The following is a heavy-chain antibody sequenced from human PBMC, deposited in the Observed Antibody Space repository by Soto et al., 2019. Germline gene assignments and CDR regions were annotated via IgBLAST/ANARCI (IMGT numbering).Heavy chain of an antibody. CDR1: GYTFTSYG. CDR2: ISAYNGNT. CDR3: ARDRIVGMVRDKKYYGMDV. J-gene: IGHJ6*02. V-gene: IGHV1-18*01. D-gene: IGHD3-10*01. Sequence: ASVKVSCKASGYTFTSYGISRVRQAPGQGLEWMGWISAYNGNTNYAQKLQGRVTMTTDTSTSTAYMELRSLRSDDTAVYYCARDRIVGMVRDKKYYGMDVWGQGTTVTVSS.